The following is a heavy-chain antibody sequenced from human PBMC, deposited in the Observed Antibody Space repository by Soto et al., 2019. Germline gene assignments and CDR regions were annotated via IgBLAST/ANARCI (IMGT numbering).Heavy chain of an antibody. D-gene: IGHD3-3*01. CDR2: INPNSGGT. V-gene: IGHV1-2*02. Sequence: ASVKVSCKASGYTFTGYYMHWVRQAPGQGLEWMGWINPNSGGTNYAQKFQGRVTMTRDTSISTAYMELSRLRSDDTAVYYCARADRLTIFGVVTYYYYYGMDVWGQGTTVTVS. J-gene: IGHJ6*02. CDR3: ARADRLTIFGVVTYYYYYGMDV. CDR1: GYTFTGYY.